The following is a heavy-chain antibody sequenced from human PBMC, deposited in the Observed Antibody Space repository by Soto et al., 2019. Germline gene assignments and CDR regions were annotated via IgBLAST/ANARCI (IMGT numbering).Heavy chain of an antibody. CDR3: AHSSYPYCSSTSCYGPVGVRGVMPSWFDP. Sequence: QITLKESGPTLVKPTQTLTLTCTFSGFSLSTSGVGVGWIRQPPGKALEWLALIYWDDDKRYSPSLKSRLTITKDTSKNQVVLTMTNMDPVDTATYYCAHSSYPYCSSTSCYGPVGVRGVMPSWFDPWGQGTLVTVSS. V-gene: IGHV2-5*02. D-gene: IGHD2-2*01. CDR1: GFSLSTSGVG. CDR2: IYWDDDK. J-gene: IGHJ5*02.